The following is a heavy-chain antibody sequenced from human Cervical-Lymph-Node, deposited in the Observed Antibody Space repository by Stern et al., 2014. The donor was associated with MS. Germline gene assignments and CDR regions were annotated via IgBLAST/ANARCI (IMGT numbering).Heavy chain of an antibody. Sequence: QVQLQESGPGLVKPSETLSLTCAVSGDSISSYTHYWAWIRQPPGKGLEWIGSVYYSGATYYKPSLKSPVTISVDTSKNHSSLGLNSVTAADTAVYYCAKHACTGAACPFDLWGQGTLVTVSS. D-gene: IGHD2-8*02. CDR3: AKHACTGAACPFDL. V-gene: IGHV4-39*01. CDR2: VYYSGAT. CDR1: GDSISSYTHY. J-gene: IGHJ4*02.